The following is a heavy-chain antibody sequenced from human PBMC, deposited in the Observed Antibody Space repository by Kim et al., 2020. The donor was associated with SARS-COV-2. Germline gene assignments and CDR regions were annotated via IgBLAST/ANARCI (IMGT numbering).Heavy chain of an antibody. J-gene: IGHJ6*02. CDR3: AKDQKYYDFWSGYFSGLDEYENYYYYGMDV. V-gene: IGHV3-30*18. D-gene: IGHD3-3*01. CDR1: GFTFSSYG. CDR2: ISYDGSNK. Sequence: GGSLRLSCAASGFTFSSYGMHWVRQAPGKGLEWVAVISYDGSNKYYADSVKGRFTISRDNSKNTLYLQMNSLRAEDTAVYYCAKDQKYYDFWSGYFSGLDEYENYYYYGMDVWGQGTTVTVSS.